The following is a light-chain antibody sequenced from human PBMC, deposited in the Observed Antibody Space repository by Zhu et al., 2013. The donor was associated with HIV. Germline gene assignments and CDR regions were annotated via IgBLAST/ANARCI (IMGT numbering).Light chain of an antibody. CDR2: GAS. CDR3: QQYNNWPRT. CDR1: QSVSSSY. Sequence: EIVLTQSPGTLSLSPGERATLSCTASQSVSSSYLTWYQQRPGQAPRLLIFGASSRASGIPDRFSGSGSGTEFTLTISSLQSEDFAVYYCQQYNNWPRTFGQGTKVEIK. J-gene: IGKJ1*01. V-gene: IGKV3-20*01.